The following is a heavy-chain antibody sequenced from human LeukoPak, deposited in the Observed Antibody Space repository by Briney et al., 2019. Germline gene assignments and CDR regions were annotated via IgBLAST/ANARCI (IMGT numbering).Heavy chain of an antibody. CDR2: IRSKANSYAP. CDR1: GFTFSSYA. D-gene: IGHD4-17*01. Sequence: GGSLGLSCAASGFTFSSYAMSWVRQAPGKGLEWVGRIRSKANSYAPAYGASVKGRFTVSRDDSKNTAYLQMNSLKTEDTAVYYCTRPATENGDFDYWGQGTLVIVSS. J-gene: IGHJ4*02. V-gene: IGHV3-73*01. CDR3: TRPATENGDFDY.